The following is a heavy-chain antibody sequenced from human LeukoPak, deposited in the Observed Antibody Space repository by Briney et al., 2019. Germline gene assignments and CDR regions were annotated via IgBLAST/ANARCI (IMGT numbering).Heavy chain of an antibody. J-gene: IGHJ4*02. CDR3: ARGAHKRDDYGGFFDY. D-gene: IGHD4-23*01. CDR1: GFMFSSHN. V-gene: IGHV3-30*03. Sequence: GGSLRLSCVASGFMFSSHNMNWVCQAPGKGLEWEAVISSDGSKKDHADSVKGRFTISRDNSKNTVYLQMNSLRVEDTAVYYCARGAHKRDDYGGFFDYWGQGTLVTVSS. CDR2: ISSDGSKK.